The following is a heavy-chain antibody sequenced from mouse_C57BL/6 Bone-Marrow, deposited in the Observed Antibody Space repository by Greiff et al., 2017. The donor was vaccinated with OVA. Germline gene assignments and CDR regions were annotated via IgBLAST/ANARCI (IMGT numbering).Heavy chain of an antibody. V-gene: IGHV1-55*01. CDR1: GYTFTSYW. Sequence: VQLQQPGAELVKPGASVKMSCKASGYTFTSYWITWVKQRPGQGLEWIGDIYPGSGSTNYNEKFKSKATLTVDTSSSTAYMQLSSLTSEDSAVYYCARSPRYDYDDRYAMDYWGQGTSVTVSS. CDR2: IYPGSGST. CDR3: ARSPRYDYDDRYAMDY. J-gene: IGHJ4*01. D-gene: IGHD2-4*01.